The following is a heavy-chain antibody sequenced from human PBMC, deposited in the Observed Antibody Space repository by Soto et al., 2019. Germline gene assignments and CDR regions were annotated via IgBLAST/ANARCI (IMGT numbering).Heavy chain of an antibody. CDR3: AKDLSYDYIWGSYVL. V-gene: IGHV3-23*01. CDR1: GFTFSSYA. D-gene: IGHD3-16*01. J-gene: IGHJ4*02. Sequence: GESLKISCAASGFTFSSYAMSWVRQAPGKGLEWVSVISGSGGSTYYADSVKGRFTISRDNSKNTLYLQMNSLRAEDTAVYYCAKDLSYDYIWGSYVLWGQGTLVTVSS. CDR2: ISGSGGST.